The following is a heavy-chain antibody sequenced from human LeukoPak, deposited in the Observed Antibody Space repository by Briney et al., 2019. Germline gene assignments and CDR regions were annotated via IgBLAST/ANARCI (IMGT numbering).Heavy chain of an antibody. J-gene: IGHJ3*02. V-gene: IGHV4-59*01. D-gene: IGHD3-22*01. CDR1: GGSISSYY. CDR3: ARDLYYYDSSGYYVTDGFDI. Sequence: SETLSLTCTVSGGSISSYYWSWIRQPPGKGLEWIGYIYYSGSTNYNPSLKSRVTISVDTSKNQLSLKLSSVTAADTAVYYCARDLYYYDSSGYYVTDGFDIWGQGTMVTVSS. CDR2: IYYSGST.